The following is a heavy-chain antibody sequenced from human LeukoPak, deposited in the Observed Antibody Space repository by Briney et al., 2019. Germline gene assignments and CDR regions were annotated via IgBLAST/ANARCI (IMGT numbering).Heavy chain of an antibody. CDR1: GFTFTNW. V-gene: IGHV3-7*01. J-gene: IGHJ4*02. CDR3: ARDPVQDFDF. CDR2: INKDGSEK. Sequence: PGGSLRLSCAASGFTFTNWMTWVRQAPGKGLEWVANINKDGSEKQYVDSVKGRFTIFRDNPKNSVYLQMSSLRVEDSAVYYCARDPVQDFDFWGQGIMVTVSS.